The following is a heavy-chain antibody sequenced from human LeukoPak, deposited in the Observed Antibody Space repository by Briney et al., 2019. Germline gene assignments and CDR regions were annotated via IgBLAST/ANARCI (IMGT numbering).Heavy chain of an antibody. V-gene: IGHV4-39*07. J-gene: IGHJ5*02. CDR3: ATIVATIIGGNWFDP. CDR1: GASISSGSNY. CDR2: IYYSGST. Sequence: SETLSLTCSVSGASISSGSNYWGWIRQPPGKGLEWIGSIYYSGSTYYNPSLKSRVTISVDTSKNQFSLKLSSVTAADTAVYYCATIVATIIGGNWFDPWGQGTLVTVSS. D-gene: IGHD5-12*01.